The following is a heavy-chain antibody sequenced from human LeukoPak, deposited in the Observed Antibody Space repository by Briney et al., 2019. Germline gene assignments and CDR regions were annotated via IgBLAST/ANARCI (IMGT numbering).Heavy chain of an antibody. V-gene: IGHV1-2*02. CDR3: ARVRRWIIRHDAFDI. CDR2: INPNSGGT. CDR1: GYTFTGYY. Sequence: ASVKVSCKASGYTFTGYYMHWVRQAPGQGLEWMGWINPNSGGTNYAQKFQGRVTMTRDTSISTAYMELSRLRSDDTAVYYCARVRRWIIRHDAFDIWGQGTMVTVSS. J-gene: IGHJ3*02. D-gene: IGHD2-2*03.